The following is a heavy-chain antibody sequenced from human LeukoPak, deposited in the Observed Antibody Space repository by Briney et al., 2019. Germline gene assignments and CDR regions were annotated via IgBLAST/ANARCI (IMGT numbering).Heavy chain of an antibody. CDR1: GFTFSSYA. J-gene: IGHJ4*02. CDR2: INSNGGST. D-gene: IGHD4/OR15-4a*01. CDR3: VKEMVLTTSPFDC. Sequence: GGSLRLSCSASGFTFSSYALHWVRQAPGKGLEYVSAINSNGGSTYYTDSVKGRFTISRDNSKNTLYLQMSSLRPEDTAVYYCVKEMVLTTSPFDCWGQGTLVTVSS. V-gene: IGHV3-64D*09.